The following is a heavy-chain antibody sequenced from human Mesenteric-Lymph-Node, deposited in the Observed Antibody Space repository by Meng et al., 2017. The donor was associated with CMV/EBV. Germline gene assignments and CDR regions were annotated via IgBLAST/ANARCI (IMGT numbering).Heavy chain of an antibody. V-gene: IGHV3-48*03. J-gene: IGHJ6*02. CDR2: LSGSGSTI. D-gene: IGHD6-6*01. CDR1: GFTFNIYE. CDR3: ASPVRIASRPFYYGLDV. Sequence: GESLKISCAASGFTFNIYEMNWVRQAPGKGLEWVSYLSGSGSTIYYADSVKGRFTISRDNAKNSLYLQMNSLRAEDTAVYYCASPVRIASRPFYYGLDVWGQGTTVTVSS.